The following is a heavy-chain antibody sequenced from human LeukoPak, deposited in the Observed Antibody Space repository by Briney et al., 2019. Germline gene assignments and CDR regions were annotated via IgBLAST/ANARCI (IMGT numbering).Heavy chain of an antibody. Sequence: GGFLRLSCAASGLIISREFMSWVRQAPGQGLEWVAIIYSDGNTVYAESVKGRFTISRDTSKNRLFLHMDSLRVQDPALYYCAKVATTPVWAPDYWGQGTLVTVSS. CDR1: GLIISREF. J-gene: IGHJ4*02. D-gene: IGHD1-1*01. CDR3: AKVATTPVWAPDY. V-gene: IGHV3-53*01. CDR2: IYSDGNT.